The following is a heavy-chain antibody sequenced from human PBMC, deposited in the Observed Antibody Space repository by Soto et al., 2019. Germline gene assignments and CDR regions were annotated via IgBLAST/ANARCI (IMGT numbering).Heavy chain of an antibody. J-gene: IGHJ4*02. CDR3: ARGGLYIAVAGRTFDY. CDR2: ISSNEGST. Sequence: EVQLVESGGGLVQPGGSLRLSCAASGFTFSSYAMHWVRQAPGKGLEYVSDISSNEGSTYYANSVKGRFTISRDNSKNTLYLQMGSLRTEDMAVYYCARGGLYIAVAGRTFDYWGQGTLVTVSS. CDR1: GFTFSSYA. D-gene: IGHD6-19*01. V-gene: IGHV3-64*01.